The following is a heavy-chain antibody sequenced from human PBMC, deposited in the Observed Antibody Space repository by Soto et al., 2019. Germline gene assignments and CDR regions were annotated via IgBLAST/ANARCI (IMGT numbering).Heavy chain of an antibody. CDR1: GYTFTSYG. Sequence: GASVKVSCKASGYTFTSYGISWVRQAPGQGLEWMGWISAYNGNTNYAQKFQGRVTMTTDTSTSTAYMELRSLRSDDTAVYYFARGSARSVVTPADYWGQGTLVTVSS. V-gene: IGHV1-18*04. D-gene: IGHD2-21*02. J-gene: IGHJ4*02. CDR3: ARGSARSVVTPADY. CDR2: ISAYNGNT.